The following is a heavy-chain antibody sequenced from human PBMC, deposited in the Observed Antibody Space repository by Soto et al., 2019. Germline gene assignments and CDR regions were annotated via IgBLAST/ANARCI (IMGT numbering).Heavy chain of an antibody. D-gene: IGHD6-25*01. Sequence: EVQLVESGGGLVQPGGSLRLSCAASGFTFSTYWMSWVRQARGKGLEWVASMNEDGSEIYYVDSVKGRFTISRDNAKSSLYLQMNSLRAEDTAVYYCARGYSGEDYWGQGALVTVSS. CDR3: ARGYSGEDY. V-gene: IGHV3-7*01. J-gene: IGHJ4*02. CDR1: GFTFSTYW. CDR2: MNEDGSEI.